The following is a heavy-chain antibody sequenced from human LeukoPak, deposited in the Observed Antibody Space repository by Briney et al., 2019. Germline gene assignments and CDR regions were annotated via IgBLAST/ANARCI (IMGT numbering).Heavy chain of an antibody. J-gene: IGHJ5*02. D-gene: IGHD3-10*01. CDR2: INAGNGNR. CDR1: GYTFPNSG. V-gene: IGHV1-3*01. Sequence: ASVKVSCKTSGYTFPNSGLHWVRQAPGQSLEWMGWINAGNGNRKYSQQFQDRLTITRDTSASTVYMELNSLKAGDTAMYCCARGRGLIGTSRFDPWGQGTLVIVSS. CDR3: ARGRGLIGTSRFDP.